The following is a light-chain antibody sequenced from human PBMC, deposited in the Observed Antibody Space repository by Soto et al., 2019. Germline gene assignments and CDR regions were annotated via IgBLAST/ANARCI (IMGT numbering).Light chain of an antibody. CDR3: SSYTTSSTQV. V-gene: IGLV2-14*01. CDR2: EAS. Sequence: QSALTQPASVSGSPGQSITISCTGTSTDVGYYNYVSWYQHHPGKAPKLIIYEASNRPSGVSNRFSGSKSGNTASLTISGLQAEDEADYYCSSYTTSSTQVFGGGTKLTVL. J-gene: IGLJ3*02. CDR1: STDVGYYNY.